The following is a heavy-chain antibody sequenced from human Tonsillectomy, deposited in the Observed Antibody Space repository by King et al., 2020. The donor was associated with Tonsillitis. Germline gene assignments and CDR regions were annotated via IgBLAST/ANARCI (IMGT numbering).Heavy chain of an antibody. CDR2: ISSSSSYI. Sequence: VQLVESGGGLVKPGGSLRLSCAASGFTLSRYSMNWVRQAPGKGLEWVSSISSSSSYIYYADSVKGRFTISRDNAKNSLYLQMNSLRAEDTAVYYCARVLQYSRGCYIDYWGQGTLGTVSS. J-gene: IGHJ4*02. CDR3: ARVLQYSRGCYIDY. CDR1: GFTLSRYS. D-gene: IGHD6-19*01. V-gene: IGHV3-21*01.